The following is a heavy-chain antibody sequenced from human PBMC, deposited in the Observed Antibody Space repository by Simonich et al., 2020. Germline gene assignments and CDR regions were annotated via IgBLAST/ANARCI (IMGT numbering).Heavy chain of an antibody. D-gene: IGHD6-6*01. CDR2: INPRGGST. J-gene: IGHJ4*02. CDR1: GYTFTSYS. CDR3: ARRHSSSRTFDY. V-gene: IGHV1-46*03. Sequence: QVQLVQSGAEVKKHGASVKVSCKASGYTFTSYSMHWVRQAPGKGLEWMGKINPRGGSTSYAKKFQGRVTMTRDTSTSTVYMELSSLRSEDTAVYYCARRHSSSRTFDYWGQGTLVTVSS.